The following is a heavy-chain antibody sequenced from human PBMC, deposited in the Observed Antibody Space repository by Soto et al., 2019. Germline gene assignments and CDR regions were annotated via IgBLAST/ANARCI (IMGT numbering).Heavy chain of an antibody. CDR2: ISAYNGDT. D-gene: IGHD2-15*01. CDR1: GYTFTNYD. J-gene: IGHJ5*02. V-gene: IGHV1-18*01. Sequence: ASVKVSCKASGYTFTNYDINWVLQAPGQGLDWMGWISAYNGDTNYAQKLQGRVTMTTDTSTSTAYMELRSLRSDDTAVYYCARSGLPDPVVVVGHTPFDPWGQGTLVTVPQ. CDR3: ARSGLPDPVVVVGHTPFDP.